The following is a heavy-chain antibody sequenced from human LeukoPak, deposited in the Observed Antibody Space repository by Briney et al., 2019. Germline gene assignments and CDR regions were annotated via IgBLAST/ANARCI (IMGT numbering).Heavy chain of an antibody. Sequence: PGGSLRLSCAASGFTFSNAWMSWVRQAPGKGLEWVGRIKSKTDGGTTDYAAPVKGRLTISRDDSKNTLYLQMNSLRAEDTAVYYCAKDAGGYFDYWGQGTLVTVSS. V-gene: IGHV3-15*01. D-gene: IGHD4-23*01. CDR3: AKDAGGYFDY. CDR2: IKSKTDGGTT. J-gene: IGHJ4*02. CDR1: GFTFSNAW.